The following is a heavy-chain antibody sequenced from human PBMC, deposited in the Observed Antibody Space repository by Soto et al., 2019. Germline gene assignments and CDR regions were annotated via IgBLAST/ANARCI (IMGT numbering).Heavy chain of an antibody. V-gene: IGHV3-33*01. CDR1: GFTFSNYG. Sequence: GGSLRLSCAASGFTFSNYGMHWVRQPPGKGLEWVALIWYDGTNKYYADSVKGRFTISRDTSKNTLYLQMNSLRAEDTAVYYCARDLSGPLDYWGQGTLVTVYS. J-gene: IGHJ4*02. CDR2: IWYDGTNK. D-gene: IGHD3-16*02. CDR3: ARDLSGPLDY.